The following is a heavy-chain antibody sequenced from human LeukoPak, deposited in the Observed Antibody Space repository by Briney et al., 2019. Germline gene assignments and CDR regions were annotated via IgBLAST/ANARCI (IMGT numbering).Heavy chain of an antibody. CDR3: ARDLSQVAVAGRRDDY. CDR1: GYTFTGYY. J-gene: IGHJ4*02. Sequence: SVKVSCKASGYTFTGYYMHWVRQAPGQGLEWMGWINPNSGGTNYAQKFQGRVTMTRDTSISTAYMELSRLRSDDTAVYYCARDLSQVAVAGRRDDYWGQGTLVTVSS. CDR2: INPNSGGT. V-gene: IGHV1-2*02. D-gene: IGHD6-19*01.